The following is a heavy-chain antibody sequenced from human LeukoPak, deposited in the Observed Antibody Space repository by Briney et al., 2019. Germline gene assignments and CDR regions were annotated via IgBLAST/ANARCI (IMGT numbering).Heavy chain of an antibody. Sequence: QPGGSLGRDCAASGFTVSSYAMYLVRQAPGKGLEYVSAISTNGGSTYYANSVKGRFTISRDNSKNTLYLQMGSLRAEDMAVYYCAGGSSWYRGIDYWGQGTLVTVSS. CDR3: AGGSSWYRGIDY. CDR1: GFTVSSYA. D-gene: IGHD6-13*01. V-gene: IGHV3-64*01. J-gene: IGHJ4*02. CDR2: ISTNGGST.